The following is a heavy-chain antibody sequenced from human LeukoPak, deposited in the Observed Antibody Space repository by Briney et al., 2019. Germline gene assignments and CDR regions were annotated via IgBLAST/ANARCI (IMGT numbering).Heavy chain of an antibody. D-gene: IGHD2-8*01. V-gene: IGHV3-74*03. CDR3: ARDQVYAFDI. Sequence: GGSLRLSCAASGFTFSRYWMHWVRQAPGKGLMWVSRISPDGSTTLYADSVKGRFTISRDNAKNTLYLQMNSLGAEDTAVYYCARDQVYAFDIWGQGTMVTVSS. CDR1: GFTFSRYW. J-gene: IGHJ3*02. CDR2: ISPDGSTT.